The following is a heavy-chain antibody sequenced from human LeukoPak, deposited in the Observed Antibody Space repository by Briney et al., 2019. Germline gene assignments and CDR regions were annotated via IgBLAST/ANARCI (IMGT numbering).Heavy chain of an antibody. J-gene: IGHJ6*03. CDR2: MSAGNGNT. Sequence: GASVKVSCKASGYIFTDYAIHWLRQAPGQRPEWMGWMSAGNGNTKYSQKFQGRITLTRDTSATTAYMELSSLRHDDMAIYYCARGRGTSGSNRDFYYYYMDVWGKGTAVTVSS. D-gene: IGHD2-15*01. V-gene: IGHV1-3*01. CDR3: ARGRGTSGSNRDFYYYYMDV. CDR1: GYIFTDYA.